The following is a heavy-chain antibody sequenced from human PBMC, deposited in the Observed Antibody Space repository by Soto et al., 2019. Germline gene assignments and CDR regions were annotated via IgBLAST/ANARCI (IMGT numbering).Heavy chain of an antibody. CDR2: MKEEATEK. J-gene: IGHJ4*02. Sequence: EVRLVESGGGLVQPGESLKLSCETSGFPFMTYWMSWVRQAPGKGLEWVAHMKEEATEKYLDSVKGRLIISRDNAKNSLYLQMNSLRGDDTAVYYCAGGGVYDSGRFHYWGQGTLVTVSS. CDR1: GFPFMTYW. V-gene: IGHV3-7*01. D-gene: IGHD6-25*01. CDR3: AGGGVYDSGRFHY.